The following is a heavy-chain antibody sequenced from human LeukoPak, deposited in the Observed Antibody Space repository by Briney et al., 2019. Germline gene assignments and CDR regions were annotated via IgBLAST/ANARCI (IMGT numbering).Heavy chain of an antibody. CDR1: GYNFSNDW. V-gene: IGHV5-51*01. CDR2: VSPGNSDT. D-gene: IGHD2-2*01. Sequence: GESLKISCKGSGYNFSNDWIAWVRQMPGKGLEWMGIVSPGNSDTRYSPSFQGQVTISVDKSISTAYLQWTSLRASDTAMYYCARQALVVVPTNVPPGYYFYYMDVWGKGTTVTVSS. CDR3: ARQALVVVPTNVPPGYYFYYMDV. J-gene: IGHJ6*03.